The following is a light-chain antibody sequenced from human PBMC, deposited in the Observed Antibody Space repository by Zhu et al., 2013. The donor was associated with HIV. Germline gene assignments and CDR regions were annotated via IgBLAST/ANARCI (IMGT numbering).Light chain of an antibody. CDR1: QNVNSN. V-gene: IGKV3-15*01. CDR2: GSS. Sequence: EVVMTQSPATLSVSLGEGATLSCRASQNVNSNLAWYQQKPGQAPRLLIYGSSTRATGIPARFSGSGSGTDFTLTIGSLQAEDVAVYYCQQYYGTPVTFGGGTKVDIK. CDR3: QQYYGTPVT. J-gene: IGKJ4*01.